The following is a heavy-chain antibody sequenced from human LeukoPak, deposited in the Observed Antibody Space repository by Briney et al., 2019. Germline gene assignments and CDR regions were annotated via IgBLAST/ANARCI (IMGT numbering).Heavy chain of an antibody. J-gene: IGHJ3*02. CDR3: ARRGGTTVTTDAFDI. CDR1: GYSFTSYW. CDR2: IHPGDSDT. V-gene: IGHV5-51*01. Sequence: RGESLKISCEASGYSFTSYWIGRVRQMPGKGLEWMGIIHPGDSDTRYSPSFQGLVTISADKSISTAYLQWSSLKASDTAMYYCARRGGTTVTTDAFDIWGQGTMVTVSS. D-gene: IGHD4-17*01.